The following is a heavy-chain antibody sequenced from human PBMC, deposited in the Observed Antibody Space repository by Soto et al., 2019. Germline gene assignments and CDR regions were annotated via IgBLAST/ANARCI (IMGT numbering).Heavy chain of an antibody. V-gene: IGHV1-69*01. D-gene: IGHD2-21*02. CDR2: ITPLFGTP. CDR3: ARASPVICGGDPCYRLDSSFDS. Sequence: QVQLVQSGAEVRKPGSSLRVSCKSSGATFSTTGISWVRQAPGQGLEWMGGITPLFGTPKYARKFQGRVSITADESTTPVYMELNSLRPDDAAVYYCARASPVICGGDPCYRLDSSFDSWGQGSLVIVSS. J-gene: IGHJ5*01. CDR1: GATFSTTG.